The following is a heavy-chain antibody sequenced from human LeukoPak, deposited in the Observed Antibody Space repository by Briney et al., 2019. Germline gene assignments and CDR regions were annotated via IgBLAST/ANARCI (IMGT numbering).Heavy chain of an antibody. CDR3: AKDNYYDSSGYLDY. J-gene: IGHJ4*02. D-gene: IGHD3-22*01. CDR2: ISWNSGSI. V-gene: IGHV3-9*03. CDR1: GFTFDDYA. Sequence: PGRSLRLSCAASGFTFDDYAMHWVRQAPGKGLEWVSGISWNSGSIGYADSVKGRFTISRDNAENSLYLQMNSLRAEDMALYYCAKDNYYDSSGYLDYWGQGTLVTVSS.